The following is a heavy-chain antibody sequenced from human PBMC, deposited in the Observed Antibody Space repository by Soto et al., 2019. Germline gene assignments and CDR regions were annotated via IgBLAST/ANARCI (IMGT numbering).Heavy chain of an antibody. D-gene: IGHD2-8*01. J-gene: IGHJ4*02. Sequence: ESGGGVVQPGRSLRLSCAASGFTFSSYGMHWVRQAPGKGLEWVAVISYDGSNKYYADSVKGRFTISRDNSKNTLYLQMNSLRAEDTAVYYCAKETCTNGVCYSGRSYFDYWGQGTLVTVSS. CDR1: GFTFSSYG. CDR2: ISYDGSNK. CDR3: AKETCTNGVCYSGRSYFDY. V-gene: IGHV3-30*18.